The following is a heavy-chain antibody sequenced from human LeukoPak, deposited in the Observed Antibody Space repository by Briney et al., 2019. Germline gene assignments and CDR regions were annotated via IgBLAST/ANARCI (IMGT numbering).Heavy chain of an antibody. V-gene: IGHV4-59*01. CDR3: AREDYYGSGSYGFDY. CDR1: GGSISSYY. CDR2: IYYSGST. Sequence: PSETLSLTCTVSGGSISSYYWSWIRQPPGKGLEWIGYIYYSGSTNYNPSLKSRVTISVDTSKNQFSLKLSSVTAADTAVYYCAREDYYGSGSYGFDYWGQGTLVTVSS. J-gene: IGHJ4*02. D-gene: IGHD3-10*01.